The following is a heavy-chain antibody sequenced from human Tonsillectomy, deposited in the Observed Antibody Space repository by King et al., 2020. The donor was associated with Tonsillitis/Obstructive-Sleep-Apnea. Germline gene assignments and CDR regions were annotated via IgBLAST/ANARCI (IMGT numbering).Heavy chain of an antibody. D-gene: IGHD6-6*01. Sequence: VQLVESGGGLVQPGGSLRLSCAAAGFTFSSYDMHWVRQATGKGLEWVSAVGTAGDTYYPGSVKGRFTISRENAKNSLSLQMNSLRAGDTAVYYCARGVAAQDYYMAVWGKGTTVTVSS. J-gene: IGHJ6*03. CDR3: ARGVAAQDYYMAV. CDR2: VGTAGDT. V-gene: IGHV3-13*04. CDR1: GFTFSSYD.